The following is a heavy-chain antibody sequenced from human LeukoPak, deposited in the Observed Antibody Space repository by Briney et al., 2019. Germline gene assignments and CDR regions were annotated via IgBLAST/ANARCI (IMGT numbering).Heavy chain of an antibody. Sequence: ASVKVSCKASGYSFTNFDINWVRQATGQGLEWMGLINPSGSSTLYAQEFQGRVTMTRDMSTTTDYMELSSLRSEDTAVYYCARVGAAAGTNWFDPWGQGTLVTVSS. CDR1: GYSFTNFD. D-gene: IGHD6-13*01. CDR2: INPSGSST. CDR3: ARVGAAAGTNWFDP. V-gene: IGHV1-46*01. J-gene: IGHJ5*02.